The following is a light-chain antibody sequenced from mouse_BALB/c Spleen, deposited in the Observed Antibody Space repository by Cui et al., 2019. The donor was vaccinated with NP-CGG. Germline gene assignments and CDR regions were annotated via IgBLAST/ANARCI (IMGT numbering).Light chain of an antibody. CDR3: ALWYSNHWV. Sequence: VVPQQAAPTTSPGETVTLTCRSSTGAVTTSNYANWVQEKPDHLFTGLIGGTNNRAPGVPARFSGSLIGDKAALTITGAQTEDEAIYFCALWYSNHWVFGGGTKLTVL. CDR2: GTN. V-gene: IGLV1*01. CDR1: TGAVTTSNY. J-gene: IGLJ1*01.